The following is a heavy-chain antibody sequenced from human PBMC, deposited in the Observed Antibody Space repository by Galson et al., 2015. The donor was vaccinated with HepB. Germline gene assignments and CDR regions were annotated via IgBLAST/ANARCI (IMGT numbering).Heavy chain of an antibody. J-gene: IGHJ4*02. CDR3: ARGGGYDSYYFDY. V-gene: IGHV3-30-3*01. D-gene: IGHD3-16*01. CDR2: ISYDGSNK. CDR1: GFTFSSYA. Sequence: SLRLSCAASGFTFSSYAMHWVRQAPGKGLEWVAVISYDGSNKYYADSVKGRFTISRDNSKNTLYLQMNSLRAEDTAVYYCARGGGYDSYYFDYWGQGALVTVSS.